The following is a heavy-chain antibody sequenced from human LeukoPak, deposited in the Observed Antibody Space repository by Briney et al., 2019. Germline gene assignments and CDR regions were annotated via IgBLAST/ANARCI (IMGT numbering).Heavy chain of an antibody. CDR2: INPSGGST. J-gene: IGHJ5*02. CDR3: ARDRSTQGIVGATGDWFDP. CDR1: GYTFTGYY. D-gene: IGHD1-26*01. Sequence: PLASVKVSCKASGYTFTGYYMHWVRQAPGQGLEWMGIINPSGGSTSYAQKFQGRVTMTRDTSTSTVYMELSSLRSEDTAVYYCARDRSTQGIVGATGDWFDPWGQGTLVTVSS. V-gene: IGHV1-46*01.